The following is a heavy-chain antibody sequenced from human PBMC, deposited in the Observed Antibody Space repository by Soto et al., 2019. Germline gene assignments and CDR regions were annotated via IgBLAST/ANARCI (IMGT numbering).Heavy chain of an antibody. D-gene: IGHD3-22*01. Sequence: QVQLVESGGGVVQPGTSLRLSCAASGFAFSYHGIHWVRQAPGQGLEWVDVTWSGGRGEFYADSVRGRFTISRDNSKTTVYLQMNSLRVEDTAVYYCAKDDDTSSHYSLLDFRGQGSLVTVSS. V-gene: IGHV3-33*06. CDR2: TWSGGRGE. CDR3: AKDDDTSSHYSLLDF. CDR1: GFAFSYHG. J-gene: IGHJ4*02.